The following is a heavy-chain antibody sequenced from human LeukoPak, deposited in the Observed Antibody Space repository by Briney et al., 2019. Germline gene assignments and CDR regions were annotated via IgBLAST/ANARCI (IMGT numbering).Heavy chain of an antibody. CDR2: IQQDGSEK. V-gene: IGHV3-7*05. J-gene: IGHJ4*02. CDR1: GFTFSSYW. Sequence: QTGGSLRLSCAASGFTFSSYWMIWVRQAPGKGLEWVANIQQDGSEKYYVDSVKGRFTISRDNAKNSLYLQMNSLGAEDTAVYYCARNPPRYFNWGQGTLVTVSS. D-gene: IGHD1-26*01. CDR3: ARNPPRYFN.